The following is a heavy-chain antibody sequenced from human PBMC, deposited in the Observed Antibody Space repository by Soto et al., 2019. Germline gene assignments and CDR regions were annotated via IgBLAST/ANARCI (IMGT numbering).Heavy chain of an antibody. CDR3: ARGNGYEGYYYYMDV. D-gene: IGHD5-12*01. CDR2: IYYSGST. V-gene: IGHV4-31*03. J-gene: IGHJ6*03. Sequence: PSETLSLTCTVSGGSISSGGYYWSWIRQHPGKGLEWIGYIYYSGSTYYNPSLKSRVTISVDTSKNQFSLKLSSVTAADTAVYYCARGNGYEGYYYYMDVWGKGTTVTVSS. CDR1: GGSISSGGYY.